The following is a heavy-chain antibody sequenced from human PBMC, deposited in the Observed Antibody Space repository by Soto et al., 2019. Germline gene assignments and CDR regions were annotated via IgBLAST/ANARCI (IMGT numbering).Heavy chain of an antibody. V-gene: IGHV5-51*01. D-gene: IGHD2-2*01. Sequence: GESLKISCKGSGYSLTSYWIGWVRQMPGKGLGWRGIIYLGDSDTRYSQSFKGPFTISADKSIDPAYLRWSGLKASDTAMYYGARRLVALVPAAMLGAFDIWGQGTMVTVSS. CDR3: ARRLVALVPAAMLGAFDI. CDR1: GYSLTSYW. J-gene: IGHJ3*02. CDR2: IYLGDSDT.